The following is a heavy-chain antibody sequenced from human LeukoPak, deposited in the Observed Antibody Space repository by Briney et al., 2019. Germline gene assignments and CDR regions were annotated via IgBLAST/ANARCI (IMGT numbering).Heavy chain of an antibody. Sequence: GGSLRLFCGASGFTFYVFAVLCVRQAPGKGLEGVSGIGWNSGSIGYADSVKGRFTISRDNSKNTLYFQMNSLRAEDTAVYFCARKFYYESSGSDAFDIWGQGTMVTVSS. D-gene: IGHD3-22*01. CDR3: ARKFYYESSGSDAFDI. CDR2: IGWNSGSI. V-gene: IGHV3-9*01. J-gene: IGHJ3*02. CDR1: GFTFYVFA.